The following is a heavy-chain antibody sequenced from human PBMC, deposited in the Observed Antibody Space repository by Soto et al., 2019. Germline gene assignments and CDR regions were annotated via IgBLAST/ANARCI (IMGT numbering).Heavy chain of an antibody. CDR1: GYTLTELS. V-gene: IGHV1-24*01. D-gene: IGHD6-19*01. J-gene: IGHJ4*02. Sequence: ASVKVSCKVSGYTLTELSMHWVRQAPGKGLEWMGGFDPEDGETIYAQKFRGRVTMTEDTSTDTAYMELSSLRSEDTAVYYCATDIAVAGTGGCRYWGQGTLVTVS. CDR2: FDPEDGET. CDR3: ATDIAVAGTGGCRY.